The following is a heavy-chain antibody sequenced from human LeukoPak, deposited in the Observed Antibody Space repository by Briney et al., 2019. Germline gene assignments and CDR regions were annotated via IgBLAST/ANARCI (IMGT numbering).Heavy chain of an antibody. CDR2: ISGSGGST. Sequence: PGGTLRLSCVASGFIFSSYGMSWVRQAPGKGLEWVSAISGSGGSTYYADSVKGRLTISRDNSKNTLYLQMNNLKAEDTAVYYCAKTRGSGPFDYWGQGTLVTVSS. J-gene: IGHJ4*02. CDR1: GFIFSSYG. D-gene: IGHD3-10*01. CDR3: AKTRGSGPFDY. V-gene: IGHV3-23*01.